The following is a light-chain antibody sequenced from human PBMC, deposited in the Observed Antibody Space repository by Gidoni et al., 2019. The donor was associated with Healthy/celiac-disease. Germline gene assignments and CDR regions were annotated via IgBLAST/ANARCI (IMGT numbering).Light chain of an antibody. J-gene: IGKJ3*01. Sequence: EIVLTHSPVTLSLSPGESATLSCRASQSVSSSYLAWYQQKPGQAPRLLIYGASSRATGIPDRFSGSGSGTDFTLTISRLEPEDFAVYYCQQYGSSPFTFGPGTKVDIK. CDR3: QQYGSSPFT. CDR1: QSVSSSY. V-gene: IGKV3-20*01. CDR2: GAS.